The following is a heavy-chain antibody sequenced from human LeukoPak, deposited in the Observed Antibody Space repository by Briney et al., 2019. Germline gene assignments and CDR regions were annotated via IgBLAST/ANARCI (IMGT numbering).Heavy chain of an antibody. V-gene: IGHV3-53*01. D-gene: IGHD1-1*01. CDR1: GFTVSSNY. Sequence: GSPRLSCAASGFTVSSNYMSWVCQAPGKGLEWVSVIYSGGNTYYADSVKGRFTISRDNSKNTLSLQMNSLRAEDTAVYYCARGAPLTPGTTGGRPFDIWGQGPVVTVTS. CDR3: ARGAPLTPGTTGGRPFDI. CDR2: IYSGGNT. J-gene: IGHJ3*02.